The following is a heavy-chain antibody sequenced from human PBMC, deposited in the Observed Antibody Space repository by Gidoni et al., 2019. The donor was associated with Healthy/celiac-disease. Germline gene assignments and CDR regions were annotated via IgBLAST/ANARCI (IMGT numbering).Heavy chain of an antibody. D-gene: IGHD3-22*01. V-gene: IGHV4-39*01. CDR3: ARPEYYDSSGYSDAS. CDR2: IYYSGST. Sequence: QLQLQESGPGLVTPSETLSLTCTVSGGSIRSRSYYWGWIRQPPGKGLEWIGSIYYSGSTYYNPSLKSRVTISVDTSKNQFSLKLSSVTAADTAVYYCARPEYYDSSGYSDASWGQGTLATVSS. CDR1: GGSIRSRSYY. J-gene: IGHJ5*02.